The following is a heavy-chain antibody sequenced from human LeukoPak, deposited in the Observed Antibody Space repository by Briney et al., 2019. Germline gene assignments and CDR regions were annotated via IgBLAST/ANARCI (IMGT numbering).Heavy chain of an antibody. J-gene: IGHJ4*02. CDR2: INHSGST. CDR3: ARRTTRGFDFDY. Sequence: PSETLSLTCTVSGYSISSGYYWSWIRQPPGKGLEWIGEINHSGSTNYNPSLKSRVTISVDTSKNQFSLKLSSVTAADTAVYYCARRTTRGFDFDYWGQGTLVTVSS. D-gene: IGHD1-1*01. CDR1: GYSISSGYY. V-gene: IGHV4-38-2*02.